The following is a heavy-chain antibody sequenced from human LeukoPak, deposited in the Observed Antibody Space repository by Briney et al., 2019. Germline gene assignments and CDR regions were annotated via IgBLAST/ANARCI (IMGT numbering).Heavy chain of an antibody. CDR1: GFTFSSYE. CDR2: ISSSGSTI. CDR3: ARYGSGSSFDY. D-gene: IGHD3-10*01. Sequence: QPGGSLRLSCAASGFTFSSYEMNWVRQAPGKGLEWVSYISSSGSTIYYADSVKGRFTISRDNAKNSLYLQMNSLRAEDTAVYYCARYGSGSSFDYWGQGTLVTVSS. V-gene: IGHV3-48*03. J-gene: IGHJ4*02.